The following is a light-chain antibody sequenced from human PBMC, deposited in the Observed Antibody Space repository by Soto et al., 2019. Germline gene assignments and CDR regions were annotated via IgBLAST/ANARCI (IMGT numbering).Light chain of an antibody. CDR1: QSISSW. J-gene: IGKJ1*01. V-gene: IGKV1-5*03. CDR2: KAS. CDR3: QQYNDNWT. Sequence: DLQMTQSPSTLSASVGDRVTITCRASQSISSWLAWYQQKPGKAPKLLIYKASTLQSGVPSRFSGGGSGTEFTLAISSLQPDDSATYYCQQYNDNWTFGQGTKVEIK.